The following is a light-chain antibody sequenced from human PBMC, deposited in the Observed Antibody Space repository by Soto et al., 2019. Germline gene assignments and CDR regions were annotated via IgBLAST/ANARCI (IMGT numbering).Light chain of an antibody. J-gene: IGKJ2*01. CDR1: RDISRW. V-gene: IGKV1-12*01. Sequence: DIQVTQSPSSVSASVGDRVTITCRATRDISRWLAWYQQKPGKAPKLVIYAASNLQSGVPSRFSGSGSGTDFTLTINSLQPDDFATYYCQQSNSFPYTFGRGTKLEI. CDR3: QQSNSFPYT. CDR2: AAS.